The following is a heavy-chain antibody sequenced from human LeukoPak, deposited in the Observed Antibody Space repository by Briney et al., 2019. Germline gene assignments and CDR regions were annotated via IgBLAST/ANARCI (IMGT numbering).Heavy chain of an antibody. D-gene: IGHD5-24*01. CDR3: AGSAEMATLFDY. CDR2: IYYSGST. CDR1: GGSISSYY. J-gene: IGHJ4*02. Sequence: SETLSLTCTVSGGSISSYYWSWIRQPPGKGLEWIGYIYYSGSTNYNPSLKSRVTISVDTSKNQFSLKLSSVTAADTAVYYCAGSAEMATLFDYWGQGTLVTVSS. V-gene: IGHV4-59*01.